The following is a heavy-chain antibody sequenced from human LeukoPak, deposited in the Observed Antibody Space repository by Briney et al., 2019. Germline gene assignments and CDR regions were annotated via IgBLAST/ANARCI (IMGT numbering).Heavy chain of an antibody. Sequence: GGSLRLSCAASGFTFSSYAMHWVRQAPGKGLEWVAVISYDGSNKYYADSVKGRFTISRDNSKNTLYLQMNSLRAEDTAVYYCARDLCGGDCRSLDYWGQGTLVTVSS. CDR1: GFTFSSYA. V-gene: IGHV3-30-3*01. D-gene: IGHD2-21*02. CDR3: ARDLCGGDCRSLDY. J-gene: IGHJ4*02. CDR2: ISYDGSNK.